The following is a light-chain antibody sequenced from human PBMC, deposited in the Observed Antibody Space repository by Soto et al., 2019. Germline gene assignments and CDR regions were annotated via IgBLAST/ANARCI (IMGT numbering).Light chain of an antibody. J-gene: IGKJ4*01. CDR3: QQRSNSFT. V-gene: IGKV3-11*01. Sequence: EVVLTQSPATLSLSPGERATLSCRASQSISSDLAWFQQKPGQAPRLLIYDASNRATGIPARFSGSGSGTDFTLTISSLEPEDFALYYCQQRSNSFTFGGGTKVESK. CDR2: DAS. CDR1: QSISSD.